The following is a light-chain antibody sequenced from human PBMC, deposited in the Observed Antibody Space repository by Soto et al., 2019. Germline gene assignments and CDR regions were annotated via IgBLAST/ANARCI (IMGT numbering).Light chain of an antibody. CDR2: EVS. J-gene: IGLJ1*01. CDR1: SSDVGASKY. V-gene: IGLV2-14*01. Sequence: QSVLTQAASVSGSPGRSITISCTGTSSDVGASKYVSWYQQYPGKAPKLMLYEVSYRPSGVSNRFSGSKSGNTASLTISGLQAEDEADYYCSSYTTSSTLVVFGSGTKVTVL. CDR3: SSYTTSSTLVV.